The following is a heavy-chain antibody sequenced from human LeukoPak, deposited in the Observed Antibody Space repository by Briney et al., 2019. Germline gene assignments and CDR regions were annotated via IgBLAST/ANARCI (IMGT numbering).Heavy chain of an antibody. CDR3: AELGITMIGGV. D-gene: IGHD3-10*02. J-gene: IGHJ6*04. CDR2: IEEHGSEK. CDR1: GLTFTTYW. V-gene: IGHV3-7*01. Sequence: GGSLRLSCAASGLTFTTYWMSWVRQTPGKWLEWVANIEEHGSEKYYVDSVKGRFTISRDNTKNSLYLQMNSLRAEDTAVYYCAELGITMIGGVWGKGTTVTISS.